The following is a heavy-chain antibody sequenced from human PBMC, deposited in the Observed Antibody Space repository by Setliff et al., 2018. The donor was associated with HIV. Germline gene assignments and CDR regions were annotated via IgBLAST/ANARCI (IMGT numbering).Heavy chain of an antibody. CDR2: MSPNSGNS. D-gene: IGHD3-10*01. V-gene: IGHV1-8*02. J-gene: IGHJ4*02. Sequence: ASVKVSCKASGYTFTNYDINWVRQAPGQGLEWMAWMSPNSGNSGYAQKFQGRVTMTRNTSISTAYMELSSLRSEDTAVYYCARGRITMVRGVIRGGYYFDYWGQGTLVTVSS. CDR3: ARGRITMVRGVIRGGYYFDY. CDR1: GYTFTNYD.